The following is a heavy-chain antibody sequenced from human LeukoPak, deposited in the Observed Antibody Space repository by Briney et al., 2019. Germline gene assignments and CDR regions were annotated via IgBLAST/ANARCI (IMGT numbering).Heavy chain of an antibody. CDR2: INHSGST. CDR3: ARGRSRLLFEP. CDR1: GGSFSGYY. Sequence: SETLSLTCAVYGGSFSGYYWSWIRQPPGKGLEWIGEINHSGSTNYNPSLKSRVTISVDTSKNQFSLKLSSVTVADTAVYYCARGRSRLLFEPWGQGTLVTVSS. J-gene: IGHJ5*02. V-gene: IGHV4-34*01. D-gene: IGHD2-15*01.